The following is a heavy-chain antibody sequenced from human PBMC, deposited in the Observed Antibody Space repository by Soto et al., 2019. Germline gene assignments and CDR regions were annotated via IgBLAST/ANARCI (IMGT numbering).Heavy chain of an antibody. CDR3: ARGTLPYGGNSGTLDY. CDR2: IYYSGST. J-gene: IGHJ4*02. Sequence: PSETLSLTCTVSGGSISSGDYYWSWIRQPPGKGLEWIGYIYYSGSTYYNPSLKSRVTISVDTSKNQFSLKLSSVTAADTAVYYCARGTLPYGGNSGTLDYWGQGTLVTVSS. CDR1: GGSISSGDYY. D-gene: IGHD4-17*01. V-gene: IGHV4-30-4*01.